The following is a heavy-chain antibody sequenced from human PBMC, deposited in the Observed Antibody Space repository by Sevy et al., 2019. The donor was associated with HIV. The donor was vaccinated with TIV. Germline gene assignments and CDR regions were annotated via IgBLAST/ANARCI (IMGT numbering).Heavy chain of an antibody. D-gene: IGHD2-2*01. CDR2: ISSSSSYI. J-gene: IGHJ4*02. CDR1: GFTFSSYS. V-gene: IGHV3-21*01. CDR3: ARGSPCSSSSCYSSNPTKKFDY. Sequence: GGSLRLSCAASGFTFSSYSMNWVRQAPGKGLEWVSSISSSSSYIYYAVSVKGRFTIFRDNAKNSLYLQMNSLRAEDTAVYYCARGSPCSSSSCYSSNPTKKFDYWGQGTLVTVSS.